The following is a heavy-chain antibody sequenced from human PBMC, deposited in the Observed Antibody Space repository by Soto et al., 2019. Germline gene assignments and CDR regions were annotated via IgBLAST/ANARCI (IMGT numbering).Heavy chain of an antibody. CDR3: ARGRFWFDP. CDR1: GGSFSGYY. V-gene: IGHV4-34*01. Sequence: QVQLQQWGAGLLKPSETLSLTCAVYGGSFSGYYWSWIRQPPGKGLEWIGEINHSGSTNYNPSLTSRVTISVEPSKNQFSLKLSSVTAADTAVYYCARGRFWFDPWGQGTLVTVSS. J-gene: IGHJ5*02. D-gene: IGHD3-3*01. CDR2: INHSGST.